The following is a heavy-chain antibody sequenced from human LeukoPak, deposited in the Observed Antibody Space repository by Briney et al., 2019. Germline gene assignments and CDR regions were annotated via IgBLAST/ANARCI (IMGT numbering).Heavy chain of an antibody. D-gene: IGHD3-10*01. CDR2: IIPIFGTA. V-gene: IGHV1-69*06. CDR1: GGTFSSYA. Sequence: EASVNVSCKASGGTFSSYAISWVRQAPGQGLEWMGGIIPIFGTANYAQKFQGRVTITADKSTSTAYMELSSLRSEDTAVYYCARAGIDICGSGSYYNDAFDIWGQGTMVTVSS. CDR3: ARAGIDICGSGSYYNDAFDI. J-gene: IGHJ3*02.